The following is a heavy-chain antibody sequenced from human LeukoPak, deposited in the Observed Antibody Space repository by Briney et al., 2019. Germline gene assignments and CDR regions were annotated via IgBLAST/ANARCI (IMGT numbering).Heavy chain of an antibody. D-gene: IGHD6-6*01. CDR3: AREGEDSSSSPVDY. V-gene: IGHV1-69*13. Sequence: SVKVSCKASGGTFSSYAISWVRQAPGQGLEWMGGIIPIFGTANYAQKFQGRVTIIADESTSTAYMELSSLRSEDTAVYYCAREGEDSSSSPVDYWGQGTLVTVSS. CDR2: IIPIFGTA. CDR1: GGTFSSYA. J-gene: IGHJ4*02.